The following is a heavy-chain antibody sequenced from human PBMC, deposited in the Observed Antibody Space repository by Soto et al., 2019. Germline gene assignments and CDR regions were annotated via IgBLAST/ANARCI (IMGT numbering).Heavy chain of an antibody. CDR3: SRGGAVASSWYFDL. D-gene: IGHD6-19*01. CDR2: ISYNGINI. Sequence: QVQVVESGGGVVQPGRSLRLSCAASGFTFSTFAFHWFRQAPGKGLEWVTAISYNGINIYYAASVKGRFTISRDNSKNTLYLQMNSLRTEDTARYYCSRGGAVASSWYFDLWGRGTLVTVSS. V-gene: IGHV3-30-3*01. CDR1: GFTFSTFA. J-gene: IGHJ2*01.